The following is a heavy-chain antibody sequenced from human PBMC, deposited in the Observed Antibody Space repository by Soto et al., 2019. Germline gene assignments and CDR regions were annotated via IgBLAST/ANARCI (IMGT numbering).Heavy chain of an antibody. V-gene: IGHV1-69*08. CDR1: GGTFSSYT. D-gene: IGHD3-10*01. CDR2: IIPILGIE. CDR3: ARDPPKLLWFGELDFDY. J-gene: IGHJ4*02. Sequence: QVQLVQSGAEVKKPGSSVKVSCKASGGTFSSYTISWVRQAPGQGLEWMGRIIPILGIENYAQKFQGRVTITADKSTSTAYMELSSLRSEDTAVYYCARDPPKLLWFGELDFDYWGQGTLVTVSS.